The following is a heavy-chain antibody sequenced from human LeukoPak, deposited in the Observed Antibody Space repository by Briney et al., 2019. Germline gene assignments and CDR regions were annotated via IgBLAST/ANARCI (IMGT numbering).Heavy chain of an antibody. CDR2: FRGIGRRT. D-gene: IGHD5-12*01. Sequence: PGGSLRLSCAASAFTFSSYAMSWVRQAAGEGLEWVSAFRGIGRRTSYADSGKGRCTMSRDNSKNTLYLQMTSLRAEDTAVYYCAKSKGSGYDWDYWGQGTLVTVSS. J-gene: IGHJ4*02. V-gene: IGHV3-23*01. CDR3: AKSKGSGYDWDY. CDR1: AFTFSSYA.